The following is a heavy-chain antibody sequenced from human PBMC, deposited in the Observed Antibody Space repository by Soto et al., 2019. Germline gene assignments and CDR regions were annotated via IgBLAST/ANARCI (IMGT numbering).Heavy chain of an antibody. Sequence: SLSLSCAASGCTVRSYGMHWVRRAPGKGLEWVAVISYDGSNKYYADSVKGRFTISRDNSKNTLYLQMNSLRAEDTAVYYCAKGRARSETIRWLDTWGQGNLVTV. J-gene: IGHJ5*02. CDR3: AKGRARSETIRWLDT. CDR1: GCTVRSYG. V-gene: IGHV3-30*18. CDR2: ISYDGSNK. D-gene: IGHD3-10*01.